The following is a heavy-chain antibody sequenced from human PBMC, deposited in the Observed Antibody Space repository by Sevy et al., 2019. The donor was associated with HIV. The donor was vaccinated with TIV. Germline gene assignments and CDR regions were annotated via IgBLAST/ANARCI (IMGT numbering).Heavy chain of an antibody. Sequence: GGYLRLYCKASGFSFTDFWMQWVRQVPGKGPVCVANMNQDGSEMYYVDSVKGRFTISRDNAESARYLQMHGLRAEDAATYFCARRYFDLWGQGTVVTVSS. CDR1: GFSFTDFW. CDR2: MNQDGSEM. J-gene: IGHJ4*02. V-gene: IGHV3-7*01. CDR3: ARRYFDL.